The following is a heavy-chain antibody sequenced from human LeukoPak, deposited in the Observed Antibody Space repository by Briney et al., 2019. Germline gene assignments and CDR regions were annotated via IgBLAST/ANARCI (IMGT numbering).Heavy chain of an antibody. CDR1: GFTFSTYT. CDR3: ARSRTYDY. V-gene: IGHV3-48*02. CDR2: ISSTSSTI. J-gene: IGHJ4*02. Sequence: PGGSLRLSCAASGFTFSTYTMSWVRQAPGKGLEWVSHISSTSSTINYADSVKGRFNISRDNAKNSLYLQMNSLRDEDTALYFCARSRTYDYWGQGTLVTVSS.